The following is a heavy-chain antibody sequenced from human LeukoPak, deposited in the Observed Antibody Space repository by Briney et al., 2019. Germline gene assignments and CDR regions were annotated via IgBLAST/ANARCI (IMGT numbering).Heavy chain of an antibody. CDR1: GGSVNSGDSF. CDR3: ATKLGIAVGDYYYYGLDV. Sequence: SDTLSLTCTVSGGSVNSGDSFWSWIRQPPGKGLEWIGNIYYSGSTNYNPSLQSRVTVSIDTSKNQFSLKVRSVTPADTAVYYCATKLGIAVGDYYYYGLDVWGQGTTVTVSS. D-gene: IGHD6-19*01. V-gene: IGHV4-61*08. CDR2: IYYSGST. J-gene: IGHJ6*02.